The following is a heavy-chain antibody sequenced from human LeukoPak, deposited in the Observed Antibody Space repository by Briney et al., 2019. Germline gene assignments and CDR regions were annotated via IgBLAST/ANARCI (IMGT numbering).Heavy chain of an antibody. CDR3: ARYCSGGSCQLFDP. CDR1: GGSFSGYY. CDR2: INHSGST. D-gene: IGHD2-15*01. J-gene: IGHJ5*02. Sequence: PSETLSLTCAVYGGSFSGYYWSWIRQPPGKGLEWIGEINHSGSTNYNPSLKSRVTISVDTSKNQFSLKLSSVTAAGTAVYYCARYCSGGSCQLFDPWGQGTLVTVSS. V-gene: IGHV4-34*01.